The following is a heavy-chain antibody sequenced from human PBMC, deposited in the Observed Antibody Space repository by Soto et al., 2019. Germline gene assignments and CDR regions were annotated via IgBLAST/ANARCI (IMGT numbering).Heavy chain of an antibody. D-gene: IGHD1-26*01. V-gene: IGHV1-18*01. CDR1: GYTFTSYG. CDR3: ARDSGFGSRSFDY. CDR2: ISAYNGNT. Sequence: QVQLVQSGAEVKKPGASVKVSCKASGYTFTSYGISWVRQAPGQGLEWMGWISAYNGNTNYAQKIQGRVTMTTDTSTRTADMGLRSVRSDDTAVYYCARDSGFGSRSFDYWGQGTLVTVSS. J-gene: IGHJ4*02.